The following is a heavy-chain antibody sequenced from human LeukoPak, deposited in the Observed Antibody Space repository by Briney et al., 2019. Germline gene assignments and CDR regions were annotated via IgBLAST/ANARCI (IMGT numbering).Heavy chain of an antibody. J-gene: IGHJ4*02. V-gene: IGHV3-23*01. CDR1: GFTFSSYA. D-gene: IGHD2-2*01. Sequence: GGSLRLSCAASGFTFSSYAMSWVRQAPGKGLEWVSAISGSGGSTYYADSVEGRFSISRDNSKNTLYLQLNSLGAEDTAVYYCAKEKAGYCSSTSCFDGYDYWGQGTLVTVSS. CDR2: ISGSGGST. CDR3: AKEKAGYCSSTSCFDGYDY.